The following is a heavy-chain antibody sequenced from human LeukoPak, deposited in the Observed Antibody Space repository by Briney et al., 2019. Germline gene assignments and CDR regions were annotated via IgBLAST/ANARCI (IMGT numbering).Heavy chain of an antibody. CDR1: GGSISSYY. V-gene: IGHV4-4*07. Sequence: SETLSLTCTVSGGSISSYYWSWIRQPAGKGLEWIGRIYTSGSSNYNPSLKSRVTMSVDTSKNQFSLKLSSVTAADTAVYYCARDRLTPTVIDYWGQGTLVTVSS. CDR2: IYTSGSS. CDR3: ARDRLTPTVIDY. D-gene: IGHD4-17*01. J-gene: IGHJ4*02.